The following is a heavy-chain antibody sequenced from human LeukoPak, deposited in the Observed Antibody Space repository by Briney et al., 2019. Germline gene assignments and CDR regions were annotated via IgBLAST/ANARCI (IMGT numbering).Heavy chain of an antibody. CDR3: AKDVSLSMATIDY. CDR1: GFTFRSYG. CDR2: IRYDGSNK. D-gene: IGHD5-24*01. J-gene: IGHJ4*02. V-gene: IGHV3-30*02. Sequence: GGPLRHSCGAYGFTFRSYGMHWVRPAPAKVLEWVAFIRYDGSNKYYADSVKGRFTISRDNSKNTLYLQMNSLRAEDTAVYYCAKDVSLSMATIDYWGQGTLVTVSS.